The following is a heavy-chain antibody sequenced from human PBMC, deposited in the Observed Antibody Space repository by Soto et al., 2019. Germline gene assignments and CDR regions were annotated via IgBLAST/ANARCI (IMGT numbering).Heavy chain of an antibody. CDR3: ARGMPQGYFDWLLKGAFDI. CDR2: VHDSWGS. CDR1: GGSISNYY. J-gene: IGHJ3*02. Sequence: SETLSLTCTVSGGSISNYYWSWFRQTPGKGLEWIGYVHDSWGSNYNPSLKSRVTISLDTSKNQFSLKLSSVTAADTAVYYCARGMPQGYFDWLLKGAFDIWGQGTMVTVSS. V-gene: IGHV4-59*12. D-gene: IGHD3-9*01.